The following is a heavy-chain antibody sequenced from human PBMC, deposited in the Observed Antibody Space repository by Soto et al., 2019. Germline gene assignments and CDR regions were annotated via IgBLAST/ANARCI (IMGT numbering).Heavy chain of an antibody. J-gene: IGHJ4*02. CDR1: GYTFTSYD. Sequence: ASVKVSCKASGYTFTSYDINWVRQATGQGLEWMGWMNPNSGNTGYAQKFQGRVTMTRNTSISTAYMELSGLRSEDTAVYYCARASSSGWSNFDYWGQGTLVTVSS. CDR3: ARASSSGWSNFDY. D-gene: IGHD6-19*01. V-gene: IGHV1-8*01. CDR2: MNPNSGNT.